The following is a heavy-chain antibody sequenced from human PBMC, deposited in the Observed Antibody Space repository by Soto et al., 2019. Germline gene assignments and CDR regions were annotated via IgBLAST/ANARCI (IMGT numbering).Heavy chain of an antibody. D-gene: IGHD7-27*01. CDR1: GGSISTVDYL. CDR2: IYDGGRT. V-gene: IGHV4-30-4*01. CDR3: ARGPSGDKVDS. Sequence: QVQLQESGPGLVKPSQTLSLTCTVSGGSISTVDYLWSWIRQSPDMGREWIGHIYDGGRTYNNPSLESRVTMSPDTSPSRLSRTLSSVSAADAAVYYCARGPSGDKVDSWGQGTLVTVSS. J-gene: IGHJ4*02.